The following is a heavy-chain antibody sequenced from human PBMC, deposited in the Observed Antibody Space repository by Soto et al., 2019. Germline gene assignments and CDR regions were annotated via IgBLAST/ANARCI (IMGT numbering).Heavy chain of an antibody. CDR1: GFIFSSYA. CDR2: MSYDGTNE. D-gene: IGHD3-22*01. CDR3: GKDLHHSSGYFFTVRLNAMDV. V-gene: IGHV3-30*18. Sequence: GGSLRRSCAASGFIFSSYAMQWVRQAPGKGLEWVALMSYDGTNEYYADSVKGRFTISRDNSKNMLFLQINGLRAEDTAVYYCGKDLHHSSGYFFTVRLNAMDVWGQGTTVTVSS. J-gene: IGHJ6*01.